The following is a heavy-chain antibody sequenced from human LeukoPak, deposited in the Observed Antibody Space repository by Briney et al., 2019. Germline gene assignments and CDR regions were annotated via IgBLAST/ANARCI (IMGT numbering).Heavy chain of an antibody. CDR3: ARESGWFDP. D-gene: IGHD1-26*01. J-gene: IGHJ5*02. CDR1: GFTFDDYA. V-gene: IGHV3-9*01. CDR2: ISWNSGSI. Sequence: GGSLRLSCAASGFTFDDYAMHWVPQAPGKGLEWVSGISWNSGSIGYADSVKGRFTISRDNAKNSLYLQMNSLRAEDTALYYCARESGWFDPWGQGTLVTVSS.